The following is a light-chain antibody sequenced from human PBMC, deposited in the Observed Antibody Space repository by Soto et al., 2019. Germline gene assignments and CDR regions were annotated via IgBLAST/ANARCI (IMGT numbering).Light chain of an antibody. Sequence: DIQMTQAPFSVSASVGDRVTITCRASQGISTSLAWYQQKPGKAPKLLIYAASSLQSGVPSRFSGTGSGTDSTLTISSLQPDDFAIYYCRQAKNFPWTFGQGTKVEVK. CDR3: RQAKNFPWT. CDR1: QGISTS. CDR2: AAS. V-gene: IGKV1-12*01. J-gene: IGKJ1*01.